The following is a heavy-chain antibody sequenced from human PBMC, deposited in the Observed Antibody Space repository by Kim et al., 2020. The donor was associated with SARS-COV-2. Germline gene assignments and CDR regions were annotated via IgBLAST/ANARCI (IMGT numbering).Heavy chain of an antibody. CDR2: T. V-gene: IGHV4-59*01. J-gene: IGHJ4*02. Sequence: TNYNPSLKRRSTLSVDTSKNQFSLKLSSVTAADTAMYYCASYSSGWFFDYWGQGTLVTVSS. CDR3: ASYSSGWFFDY. D-gene: IGHD6-19*01.